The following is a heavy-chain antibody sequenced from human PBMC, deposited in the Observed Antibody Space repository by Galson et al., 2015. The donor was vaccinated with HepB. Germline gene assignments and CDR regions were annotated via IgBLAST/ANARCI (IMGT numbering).Heavy chain of an antibody. J-gene: IGHJ4*02. Sequence: CAISGDSVSSNSAAWDWIRQSPSRGLEWLGRTYYRSKWYNDYAVSVKSRITINPDTSKNQFSLQLNSVTPEDTAVYYCAREGYSGWLDYGGESTAGSFDYWGQGTLVTVSS. CDR3: AREGYSGWLDYGGESTAGSFDY. CDR2: TYYRSKWYN. V-gene: IGHV6-1*01. CDR1: GDSVSSNSAA. D-gene: IGHD4-23*01.